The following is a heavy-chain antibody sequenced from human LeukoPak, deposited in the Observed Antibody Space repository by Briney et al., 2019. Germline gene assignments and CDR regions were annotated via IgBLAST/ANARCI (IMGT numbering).Heavy chain of an antibody. D-gene: IGHD6-13*01. CDR1: GFTFSSYG. CDR3: AKGGGTGYSSSWYSN. CDR2: IRYDGSNK. V-gene: IGHV3-30*02. J-gene: IGHJ4*02. Sequence: GGSLRLSCAASGFTFSSYGMHWVRQAPGKGLEWVAFIRYDGSNKYYADSVKGRFTISRDNSKNTLYLQMNSLRAEDAAVYYCAKGGGTGYSSSWYSNWGQGTLVTVSS.